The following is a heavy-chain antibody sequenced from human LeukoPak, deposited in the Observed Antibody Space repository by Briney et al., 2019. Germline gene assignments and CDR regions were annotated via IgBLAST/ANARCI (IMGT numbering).Heavy chain of an antibody. CDR1: GFTFSSYA. D-gene: IGHD6-13*01. CDR2: ISGSGGST. V-gene: IGHV3-23*01. J-gene: IGHJ4*02. Sequence: GGSLRLSCAASGFTFSSYAMSWVRQAPGKGLEWVSAISGSGGSTYYADSVKGRFTISRDNSKNTLYLQMNSLRAEDTAVYYCARDTGLVAAAGTFDYWGQGTLVTVSS. CDR3: ARDTGLVAAAGTFDY.